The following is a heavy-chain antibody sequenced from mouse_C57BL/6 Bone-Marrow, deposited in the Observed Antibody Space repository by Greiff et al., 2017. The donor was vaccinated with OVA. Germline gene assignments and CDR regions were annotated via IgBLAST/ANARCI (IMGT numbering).Heavy chain of an antibody. D-gene: IGHD2-2*01. CDR2: IYPRSGNT. CDR3: ARARPCGYDVAWFAY. V-gene: IGHV1-81*01. J-gene: IGHJ3*01. CDR1: GYTFTSYG. Sequence: QVQLQQSGAELARPGASVKLSCKASGYTFTSYGISWVKQRTGQGLEWIGEIYPRSGNTYYNEKFKGKATLTADKSSSTAYMELRSLTSEDSAVYFCARARPCGYDVAWFAYWGQGTLVTVSA.